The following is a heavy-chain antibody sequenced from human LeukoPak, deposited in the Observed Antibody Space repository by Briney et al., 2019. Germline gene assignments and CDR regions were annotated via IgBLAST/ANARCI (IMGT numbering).Heavy chain of an antibody. CDR2: IYHSGST. J-gene: IGHJ5*02. CDR1: GYSISSGYY. D-gene: IGHD3-22*01. CDR3: ARDYFPRMIVVKNWFDP. Sequence: SETLSLTCTVSGYSISSGYYWGWIRQPPGKGLEWIGSIYHSGSTYYNPSLKSRVTISVDTSKNQFSLKLSSVTAADTAVYYCARDYFPRMIVVKNWFDPWGQGTLVTVSS. V-gene: IGHV4-38-2*02.